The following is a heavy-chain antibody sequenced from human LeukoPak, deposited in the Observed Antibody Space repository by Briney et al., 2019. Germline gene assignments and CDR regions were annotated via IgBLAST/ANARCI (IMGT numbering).Heavy chain of an antibody. CDR1: GGSISSGDYY. D-gene: IGHD4-11*01. J-gene: IGHJ6*02. CDR3: ARVATVTTDPYYYYGMDV. Sequence: SETLSLTCTVSGGSISSGDYYWSWIRQPPGKGLEWIGYIYYSGSTYYNPSLKSRVTISVDTSKNQFSLKLSSVTAADTAVYYCARVATVTTDPYYYYGMDVWGQGTTVTVSS. V-gene: IGHV4-30-4*01. CDR2: IYYSGST.